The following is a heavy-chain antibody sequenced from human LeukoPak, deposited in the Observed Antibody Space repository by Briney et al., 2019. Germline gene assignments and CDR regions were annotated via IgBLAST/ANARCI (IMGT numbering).Heavy chain of an antibody. V-gene: IGHV4-28*01. CDR3: ARIGPILGAAWVDY. CDR2: IFYAGST. CDR1: GYSISSNHW. J-gene: IGHJ4*02. Sequence: SETLSLTCTVSGYSISSNHWWGWIRQPPGKGLEWIGYIFYAGSTYYNPSLKSRVTMSVDTSKNQFSLRLSSVTAVDTAVYYCARIGPILGAAWVDYWGQGTLVSVSS. D-gene: IGHD3-3*02.